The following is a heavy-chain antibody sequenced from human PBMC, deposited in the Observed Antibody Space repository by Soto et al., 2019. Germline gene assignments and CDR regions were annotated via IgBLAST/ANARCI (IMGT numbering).Heavy chain of an antibody. CDR3: ARVLCSSTSCYAFDI. Sequence: GGSLRLSCAASGFTVSSNYMSWVRQAPGKGLEWVSVIYSGGSTYYADSVKGRFTISRDNSKNTLYLQMNSLRAEDTAVYYCARVLCSSTSCYAFDIWGQGTMVTVSS. CDR1: GFTVSSNY. CDR2: IYSGGST. V-gene: IGHV3-66*01. D-gene: IGHD2-2*01. J-gene: IGHJ3*02.